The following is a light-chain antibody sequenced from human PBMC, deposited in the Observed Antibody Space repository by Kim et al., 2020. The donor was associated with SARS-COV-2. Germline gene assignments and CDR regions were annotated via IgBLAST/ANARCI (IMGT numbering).Light chain of an antibody. Sequence: GQAVYISCPGTYSDVGGYNYVSWYQQHPGKAPKLMIYEVTKRPSGVPDRFSGSKSGNTASLTVSGLQAEDEADYYCSSFTGSNNWVFGGGTQLTVL. CDR2: EVT. CDR1: YSDVGGYNY. J-gene: IGLJ3*02. V-gene: IGLV2-8*01. CDR3: SSFTGSNNWV.